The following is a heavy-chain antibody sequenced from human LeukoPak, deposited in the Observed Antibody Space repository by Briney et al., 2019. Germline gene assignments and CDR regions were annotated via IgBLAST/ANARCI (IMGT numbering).Heavy chain of an antibody. CDR1: GGTFSSYV. CDR3: ARGGMVRGVFAFDI. J-gene: IGHJ4*02. Sequence: ASVKVSCKASGGTFSSYVISWVRQAPGQGPEWMGWINLNTGGTNYAQKFDGRFSMTRDTSINTAFMELSRLRSDDTAVYYCARGGMVRGVFAFDIWGQGTLVTVSS. D-gene: IGHD3-10*01. CDR2: INLNTGGT. V-gene: IGHV1-2*02.